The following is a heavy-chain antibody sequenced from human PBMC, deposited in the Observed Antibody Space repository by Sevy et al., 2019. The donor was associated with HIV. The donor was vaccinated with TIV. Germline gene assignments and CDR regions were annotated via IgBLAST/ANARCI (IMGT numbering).Heavy chain of an antibody. CDR1: GFTFSDYW. CDR2: IKQDGSQK. Sequence: GGSLRLSCAASGFTFSDYWMSWVRQAPGKGLEWVANIKQDGSQKYFVDSVKGRFTISRDNAKNSLYLQMDNLRAEDTAVYYCAGKVGEMWGQGTMVTVSS. V-gene: IGHV3-7*01. D-gene: IGHD1-26*01. CDR3: AGKVGEM. J-gene: IGHJ3*01.